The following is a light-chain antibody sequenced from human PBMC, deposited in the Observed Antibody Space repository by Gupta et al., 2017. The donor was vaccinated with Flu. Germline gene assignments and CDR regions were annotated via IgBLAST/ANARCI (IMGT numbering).Light chain of an antibody. CDR1: QGISSY. CDR3: QQRNSYPLT. CDR2: AAS. V-gene: IGKV1-9*01. Sequence: DLQLTQSPSFLSASVGDRVTITCRASQGISSYLAWYQQKVGKAPKLLIYAASTLQSGVPSRFSGSGSGTEFTLTISSLQPEDFATYYCQQRNSYPLTFGGGTKVEIK. J-gene: IGKJ4*01.